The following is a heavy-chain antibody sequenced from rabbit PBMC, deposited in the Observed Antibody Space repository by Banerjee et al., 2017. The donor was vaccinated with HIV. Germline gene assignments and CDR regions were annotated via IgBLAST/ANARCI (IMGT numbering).Heavy chain of an antibody. D-gene: IGHD4-1*01. CDR3: ARGSGWLNYFNL. Sequence: QEQLVESGGGLVQPEGSLTITCTASGFSFSSSYHMCWVRQAPGKGLEWIGCVYTGDGTTDYASWAKGRFTISKTSSTTVDLKMTSLTAADTATYFCARGSGWLNYFNLWGPGTLVTVS. V-gene: IGHV1S45*01. CDR2: VYTGDGTT. CDR1: GFSFSSSYH. J-gene: IGHJ4*01.